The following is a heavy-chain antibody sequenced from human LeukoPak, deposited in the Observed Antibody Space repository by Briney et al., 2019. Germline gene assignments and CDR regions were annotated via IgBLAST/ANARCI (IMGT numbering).Heavy chain of an antibody. CDR3: ARHLPGWYYFDY. CDR2: VYYSGNT. J-gene: IGHJ4*02. V-gene: IGHV4-39*01. Sequence: SETLSLTCTLSGGSISSSSSYWGWIRQPPGKGLEWVGSVYYSGNTYYNPSLKSRVTVSVDTSKNQFSLKLSSVTAADTAVYYCARHLPGWYYFDYWGQGTRVTVSS. CDR1: GGSISSSSSY. D-gene: IGHD6-19*01.